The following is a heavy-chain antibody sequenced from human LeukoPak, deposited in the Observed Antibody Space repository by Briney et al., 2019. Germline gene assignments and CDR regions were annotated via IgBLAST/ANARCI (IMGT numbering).Heavy chain of an antibody. CDR2: FDPEDGER. V-gene: IGHV1-24*01. D-gene: IGHD5-18*01. CDR1: GYTLNEVS. CDR3: ARFPVRGYTYGSVIHHMDV. J-gene: IGHJ6*02. Sequence: GASVKVSCKVAGYTLNEVSMHWVRQAPGKGLEWMGGFDPEDGERIYAQKFQGRVTMTEDTSTDTAYMELSSLTSGDTAMYYCARFPVRGYTYGSVIHHMDVWGQGTTVIVSS.